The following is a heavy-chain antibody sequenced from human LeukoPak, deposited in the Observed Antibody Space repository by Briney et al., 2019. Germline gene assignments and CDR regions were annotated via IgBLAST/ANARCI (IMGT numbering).Heavy chain of an antibody. CDR2: INPNSGGT. J-gene: IGHJ5*02. Sequence: GASVKVSCKASGYTFTGYYMHWVRQAPGQGLEWMGWINPNSGGTNYAQKFQGRVTMTRDTSTSTVYMELSSLRSEDTAVYYCAREVVVVPAANGGLAKLFDPWGQGTLVTVSS. CDR1: GYTFTGYY. D-gene: IGHD2-2*01. CDR3: AREVVVVPAANGGLAKLFDP. V-gene: IGHV1-2*02.